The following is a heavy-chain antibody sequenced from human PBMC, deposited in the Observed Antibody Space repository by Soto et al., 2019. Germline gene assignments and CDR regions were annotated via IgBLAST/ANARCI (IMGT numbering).Heavy chain of an antibody. V-gene: IGHV4-38-2*02. Sequence: SETLSLTCTVSGYSISSGSYWAWIRQPPGKGLEWIGYIYYTGKTYYNPALKSRLAMSVDTSKNQFSLKLSSVTAADSALYYCARVFAGSFDSWGQGTLVTVSS. CDR2: IYYTGKT. D-gene: IGHD2-21*01. J-gene: IGHJ4*02. CDR1: GYSISSGSY. CDR3: ARVFAGSFDS.